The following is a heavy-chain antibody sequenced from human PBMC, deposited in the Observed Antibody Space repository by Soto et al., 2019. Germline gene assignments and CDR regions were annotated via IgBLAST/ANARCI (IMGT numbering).Heavy chain of an antibody. CDR1: GGSISSYY. CDR3: ARGAAAGVDYGMDV. Sequence: SETLSLTCTVSGGSISSYYWSWIREPAGKGLEWIGRIYSNGGTNYNPSLKSRVSMSVDTSKEQFSVRLSSVTAADTAVYYCARGAAAGVDYGMDVWGQGTTVTVSS. J-gene: IGHJ6*02. CDR2: IYSNGGT. V-gene: IGHV4-4*07. D-gene: IGHD6-13*01.